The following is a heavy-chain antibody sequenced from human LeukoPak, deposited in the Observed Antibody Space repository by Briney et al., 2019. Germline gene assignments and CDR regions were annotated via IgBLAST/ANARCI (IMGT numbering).Heavy chain of an antibody. CDR1: GFTFNSYV. CDR3: AKVTSEGGYSDY. Sequence: GGSLRLSCVASGFTFNSYVMNWVRQAPGKGLEWVSGISGSGGSTYYAESVKGRFTISRDNFKNTLYLQMNSLRAEDTAVYYCAKVTSEGGYSDYWGQGTLVTVS. V-gene: IGHV3-23*01. D-gene: IGHD3-16*01. J-gene: IGHJ4*02. CDR2: ISGSGGST.